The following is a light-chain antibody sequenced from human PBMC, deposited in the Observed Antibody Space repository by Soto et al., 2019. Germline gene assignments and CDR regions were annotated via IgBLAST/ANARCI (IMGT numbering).Light chain of an antibody. CDR3: SSYKSSSTLCV. V-gene: IGLV2-14*01. CDR1: SSDVGGYNY. Sequence: QSVKRQPASVSGAPGRSITISCTGTSSDVGGYNYVSWYQQHPGKAPRLVLYEVSNRPSGISNRFSGSKSGNKASLTISGLQAEDEADYSCSSYKSSSTLCVFGTGTKVTVL. CDR2: EVS. J-gene: IGLJ1*01.